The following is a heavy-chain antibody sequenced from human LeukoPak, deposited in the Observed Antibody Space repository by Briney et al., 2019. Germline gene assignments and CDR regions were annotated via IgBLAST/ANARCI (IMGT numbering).Heavy chain of an antibody. D-gene: IGHD2-15*01. CDR1: GFTFSSYE. CDR2: ISSSGSTI. CDR3: ARDGSDDIVVVVAARYYYYMDV. V-gene: IGHV3-48*03. Sequence: GGTLRLSCAASGFTFSSYEMNWVRQAPGKGLEWVSYISSSGSTIYYADSVKGRFTISRDNAKNSLYLQMNSLRAEDTAVYYCARDGSDDIVVVVAARYYYYMDVWGKGTTVTVSS. J-gene: IGHJ6*03.